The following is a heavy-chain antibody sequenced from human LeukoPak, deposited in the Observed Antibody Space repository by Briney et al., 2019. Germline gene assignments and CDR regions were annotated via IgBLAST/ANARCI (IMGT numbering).Heavy chain of an antibody. V-gene: IGHV3-7*01. CDR3: MGGAGWLVDY. Sequence: GGSLRLSCAACGFTFSKYWMKWVREATGKGVEWVAIIKQDGSEKFLDSVEGRFTISRDNAKNSLYLQMNSLRVEDTAVYYCMGGAGWLVDYWGQGTLVTVSS. CDR2: IKQDGSEK. D-gene: IGHD2-15*01. CDR1: GFTFSKYW. J-gene: IGHJ4*02.